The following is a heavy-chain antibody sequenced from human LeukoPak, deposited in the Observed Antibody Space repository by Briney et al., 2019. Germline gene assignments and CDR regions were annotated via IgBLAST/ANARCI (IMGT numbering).Heavy chain of an antibody. CDR1: GGSMSSISYY. J-gene: IGHJ6*03. V-gene: IGHV4-39*01. CDR2: IYYSGST. Sequence: SETLSLTCTVSGGSMSSISYYWGWIRQPPGKGLEWIGSIYYSGSTYYNPSLKSRVTISVDTSKNQYSLKLSSVTAADTAVYYCAYTGFDMDVWGKGTTVTVSS. CDR3: AYTGFDMDV. D-gene: IGHD1-14*01.